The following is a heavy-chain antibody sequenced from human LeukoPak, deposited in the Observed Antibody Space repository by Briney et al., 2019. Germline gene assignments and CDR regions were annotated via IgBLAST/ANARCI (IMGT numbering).Heavy chain of an antibody. J-gene: IGHJ4*02. CDR2: INGDGSTT. Sequence: PGRSLRLSCTASGFTFSTYWINWVRQSPGKGLVWVALINGDGSTTTHADSVKGRFTISRDNAKNTAYLQMNSLRDEDTAVYFCARDYAGSPDYWGQGTLVTVSA. CDR1: GFTFSTYW. V-gene: IGHV3-74*03. CDR3: ARDYAGSPDY. D-gene: IGHD3-10*01.